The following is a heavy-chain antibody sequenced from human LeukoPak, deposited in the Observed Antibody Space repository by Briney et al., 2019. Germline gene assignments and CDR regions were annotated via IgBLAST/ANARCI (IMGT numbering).Heavy chain of an antibody. D-gene: IGHD3-10*01. Sequence: GESLKISCKASGYTFTHQWIGWVRQKSGSGLEWMGIIYPRDSDTRYSPPFQGHVSISADTSINTAHLEWSRLEASDTAIYYCARHSDVIGAIWGQGTLVTVSS. J-gene: IGHJ4*02. CDR2: IYPRDSDT. V-gene: IGHV5-51*01. CDR3: ARHSDVIGAI. CDR1: GYTFTHQW.